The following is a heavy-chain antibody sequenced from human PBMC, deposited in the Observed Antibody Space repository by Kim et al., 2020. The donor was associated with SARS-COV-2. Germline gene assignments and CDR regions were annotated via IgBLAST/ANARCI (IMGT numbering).Heavy chain of an antibody. CDR3: ARDFAGGHYSDY. J-gene: IGHJ4*02. Sequence: GGSLRLSCAASGFTFSTYWMSWVRQAPGKGLEWVAEIKKDGSEKYYVDSVKGRFTISRDNVENSLYLQMNSLRVEDTAVYYCARDFAGGHYSDYCGQGTLVTVSS. CDR2: IKKDGSEK. V-gene: IGHV3-7*01. CDR1: GFTFSTYW. D-gene: IGHD1-26*01.